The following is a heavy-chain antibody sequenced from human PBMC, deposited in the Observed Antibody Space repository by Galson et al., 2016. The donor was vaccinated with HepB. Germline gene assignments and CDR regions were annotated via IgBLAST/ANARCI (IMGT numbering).Heavy chain of an antibody. J-gene: IGHJ4*02. D-gene: IGHD6-13*01. Sequence: SVKVSCKASGYNFNNYGISWLRQAPGQGLEWMGSFTAYSGNSDYAERLQGRVTLTKDTATNTVYMDLRSLRSDDTAVYFCARGRPVAGRWYFDYWGQGTLVTVSS. CDR1: GYNFNNYG. CDR3: ARGRPVAGRWYFDY. V-gene: IGHV1-18*01. CDR2: FTAYSGNS.